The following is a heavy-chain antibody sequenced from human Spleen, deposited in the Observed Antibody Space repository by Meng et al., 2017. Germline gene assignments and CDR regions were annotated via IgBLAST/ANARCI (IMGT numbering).Heavy chain of an antibody. CDR1: GYTFTSYA. CDR3: ARGRFCASGSCYFDY. Sequence: ASVKVSCKASGYTFTSYAMHWVRQAPGQRLEWMGWINAGNGNTKYSQKFQGRVTITRDTSASTAYMELSSLRSEDSAVYYCARGRFCASGSCYFDYWGQGALVTVSS. CDR2: INAGNGNT. V-gene: IGHV1-3*01. D-gene: IGHD2-15*01. J-gene: IGHJ4*02.